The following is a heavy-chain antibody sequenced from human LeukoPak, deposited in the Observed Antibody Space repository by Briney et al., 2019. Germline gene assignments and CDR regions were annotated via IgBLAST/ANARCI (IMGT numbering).Heavy chain of an antibody. D-gene: IGHD4-17*01. CDR1: GFTFSTYW. CDR3: VRGQTIDY. CDR2: IMSDGTGI. V-gene: IGHV3-74*01. Sequence: GGSLRLSCTTSGFTFSTYWMYWVRQAPGKGLMWVSRIMSDGTGITYTDSVEGRFTISRDNAKNTLYLKMTSLRDEDTAVYYCVRGQTIDYWGQGTLVTVSS. J-gene: IGHJ4*02.